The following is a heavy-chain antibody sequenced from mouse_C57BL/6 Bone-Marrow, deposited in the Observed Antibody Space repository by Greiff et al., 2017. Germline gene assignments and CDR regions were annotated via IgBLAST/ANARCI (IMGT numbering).Heavy chain of an antibody. V-gene: IGHV2-3*01. CDR3: AKDYYGSSYTSGYYAMDY. Sequence: VKVVESGPGLVAPSQSLSITCTVSGFSLTSYGVSWVRQPPGKGLEWLGVIWGDGSTNYHSALISRLSISKDNSKSQVFLKLNSLQTDDTAAYYCAKDYYGSSYTSGYYAMDYWGQGTSVTVSS. CDR1: GFSLTSYG. D-gene: IGHD1-1*01. CDR2: IWGDGST. J-gene: IGHJ4*01.